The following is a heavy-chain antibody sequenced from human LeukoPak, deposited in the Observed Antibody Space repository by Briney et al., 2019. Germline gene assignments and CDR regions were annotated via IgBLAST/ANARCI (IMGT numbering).Heavy chain of an antibody. CDR2: ISGSGGST. D-gene: IGHD6-19*01. Sequence: GGSLRLSCAASGFTFSSYGMSWVRQAPGKGLEWVSAISGSGGSTYYADSVKGRFTISRDNSKNTLYLQMNSLRAGDTAVYYCAKGSSGWSISYYYYYMDVWGKGTTVTISS. V-gene: IGHV3-23*01. J-gene: IGHJ6*03. CDR3: AKGSSGWSISYYYYYMDV. CDR1: GFTFSSYG.